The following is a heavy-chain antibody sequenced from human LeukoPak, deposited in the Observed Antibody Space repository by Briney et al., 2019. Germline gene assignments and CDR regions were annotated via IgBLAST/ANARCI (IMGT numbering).Heavy chain of an antibody. V-gene: IGHV1-69*06. Sequence: GASVKVSCKASGGTFSSYAINWVRQAPGQGLEWMGGIIPIFNTANYAQKFQGRVTITADKFTNTAYLDLNSLRSDDTAVYYCARDRDYDVLTTYYFGAFDIWGQGTMVTVSS. CDR2: IIPIFNTA. CDR1: GGTFSSYA. CDR3: ARDRDYDVLTTYYFGAFDI. J-gene: IGHJ3*02. D-gene: IGHD3-9*01.